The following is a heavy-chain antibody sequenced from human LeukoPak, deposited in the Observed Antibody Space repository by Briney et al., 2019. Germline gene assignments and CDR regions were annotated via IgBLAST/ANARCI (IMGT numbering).Heavy chain of an antibody. CDR3: AKDGEVSWFGPESY. J-gene: IGHJ4*02. D-gene: IGHD3-10*01. V-gene: IGHV3-30*18. Sequence: PGRSLRLSCAASGFTFSSYGMHWVRQAPGKGLEWVALISLDGSNKDYAESVKGRFTISRDSSKNTLYLQMNSLRAEDTAVYYCAKDGEVSWFGPESYWGQGTLVAVPS. CDR2: ISLDGSNK. CDR1: GFTFSSYG.